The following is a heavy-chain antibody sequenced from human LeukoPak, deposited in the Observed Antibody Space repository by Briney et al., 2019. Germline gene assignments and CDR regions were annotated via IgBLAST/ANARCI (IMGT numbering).Heavy chain of an antibody. V-gene: IGHV4-39*01. CDR1: GGSISRSSYY. CDR2: IYYSGST. D-gene: IGHD6-13*01. Sequence: SETLSLTCSVSGGSISRSSYYWRWTRQPPGKGLEWIGSIYYSGSTYYNPSLKIRVTISVDTSRNQFSLKLGSVTAADTAVYYCARHGSIATGAFTYWGQGTLVTVSS. CDR3: ARHGSIATGAFTY. J-gene: IGHJ4*02.